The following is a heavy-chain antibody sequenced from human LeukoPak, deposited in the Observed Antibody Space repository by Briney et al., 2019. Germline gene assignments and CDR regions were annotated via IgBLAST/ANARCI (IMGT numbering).Heavy chain of an antibody. CDR3: ARDSYYYDSSGYYDFDY. CDR2: MNPNSGNT. D-gene: IGHD3-22*01. V-gene: IGHV1-8*01. CDR1: GYTFTNYN. J-gene: IGHJ4*02. Sequence: ASVKVSCKASGYTFTNYNINWVRQATGQGLEWMGWMNPNSGNTGYAQKFQGRVTMTRDTSISTAYMELSRLRSDDTAVYYCARDSYYYDSSGYYDFDYWGQGTLVTVSS.